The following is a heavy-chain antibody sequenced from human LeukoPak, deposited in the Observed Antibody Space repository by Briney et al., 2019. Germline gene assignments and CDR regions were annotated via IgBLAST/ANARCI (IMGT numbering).Heavy chain of an antibody. CDR3: ARPAPYYDFRSGYYQYFQH. V-gene: IGHV3-30-3*01. CDR1: GFTFSSYA. J-gene: IGHJ1*01. Sequence: PGRSLRLSCAASGFTFSSYAMHWVRQAPGKGLEWVAVISYGGSNKYYADSVKGRFTISRDNSKNTLYLQMNSLRAEDTAVYYCARPAPYYDFRSGYYQYFQHWGQGTLVTVSS. D-gene: IGHD3-3*01. CDR2: ISYGGSNK.